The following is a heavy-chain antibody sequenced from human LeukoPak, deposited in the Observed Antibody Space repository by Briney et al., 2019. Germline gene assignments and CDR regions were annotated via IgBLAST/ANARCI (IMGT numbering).Heavy chain of an antibody. D-gene: IGHD4-17*01. CDR3: AKDLTVTTLFDY. CDR2: ISGSGGST. CDR1: GFTFSSYA. V-gene: IGHV3-23*01. Sequence: PGGSLRLSCAASGFTFSSYAMSWVRQAPGKGLEWVSAISGSGGSTYYADSVKGRFTISRDNSKNTLCLQMNSLRAEDTAVYYCAKDLTVTTLFDYWGQGTLVTVSS. J-gene: IGHJ4*02.